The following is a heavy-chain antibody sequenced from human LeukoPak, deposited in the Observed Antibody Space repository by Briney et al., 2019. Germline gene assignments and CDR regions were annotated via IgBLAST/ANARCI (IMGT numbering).Heavy chain of an antibody. CDR2: INHTGDI. CDR1: GESFITFY. V-gene: IGHV4-34*01. CDR3: ARRVKVNFVGLFGEDNNYYYMDV. J-gene: IGHJ6*03. D-gene: IGHD1-1*01. Sequence: KSSETLSLTCAVYGESFITFYWGWIRQTPGKGLEGIGEINHTGDINYSPSLRSRVTISIDTSKNQFSLKVNSVTAADTAVYYCARRVKVNFVGLFGEDNNYYYMDVWGKGTTVTVS.